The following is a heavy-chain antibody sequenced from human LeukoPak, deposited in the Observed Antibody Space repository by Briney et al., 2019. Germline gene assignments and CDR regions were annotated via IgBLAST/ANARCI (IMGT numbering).Heavy chain of an antibody. CDR1: GGSISSSSYY. D-gene: IGHD6-13*01. CDR2: IYYSGST. CDR3: ARRGSSWYEVDY. Sequence: SETLSLTCTVSGGSISSSSYYWGWIRQPPGKGLEWIGSIYYSGSTYDNPSLKSLVTISVDTSKNQFSLKLSSVTAADTAVYYCARRGSSWYEVDYWGQGTLVTVS. V-gene: IGHV4-39*01. J-gene: IGHJ4*02.